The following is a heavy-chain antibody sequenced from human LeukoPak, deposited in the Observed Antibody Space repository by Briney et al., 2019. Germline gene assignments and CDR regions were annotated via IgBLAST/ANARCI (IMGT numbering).Heavy chain of an antibody. J-gene: IGHJ4*02. CDR1: GFTLSDYH. CDR3: ARGFRSVTTWGYFDY. Sequence: GGSLRLSCAASGFTLSDYHMNWVRQAPGKGLEWVSLIYSGGGTYYADSVKGRFTISRDNSRNTLCLQMNSLRVDDTAVYYCARGFRSVTTWGYFDYWGQGALVTVSS. V-gene: IGHV3-66*01. CDR2: IYSGGGT. D-gene: IGHD4-17*01.